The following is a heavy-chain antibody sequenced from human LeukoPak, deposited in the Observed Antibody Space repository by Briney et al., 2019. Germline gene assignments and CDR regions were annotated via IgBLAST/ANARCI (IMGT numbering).Heavy chain of an antibody. CDR2: ISYDGSNK. CDR3: ARGEAYYYDSTTMHFDY. CDR1: GFTFSSYA. Sequence: PGGSLRLSCEASGFTFSSYAMHWVRQAPGKGLEWVAVISYDGSNKYYADSVKGRFTISRDNSKNTLYLQMNSLRAEDTAVYYCARGEAYYYDSTTMHFDYWGQGTLVTVSS. J-gene: IGHJ4*02. V-gene: IGHV3-30*04. D-gene: IGHD3-22*01.